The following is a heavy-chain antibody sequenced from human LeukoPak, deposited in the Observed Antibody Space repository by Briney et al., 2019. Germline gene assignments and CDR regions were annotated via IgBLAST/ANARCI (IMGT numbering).Heavy chain of an antibody. V-gene: IGHV4-59*01. J-gene: IGHJ4*02. CDR1: GGTISSYY. CDR3: ARYYYDSSGYYSFGD. Sequence: PSETLSLTCTVSGGTISSYYWSWIRQPPGKGLEWVGLIYYSGSTNYNPSLKSRVTITVDKSKTQLSLRLSFVTAADTAVYYCARYYYDSSGYYSFGDWGQGTLVTVS. CDR2: IYYSGST. D-gene: IGHD3-22*01.